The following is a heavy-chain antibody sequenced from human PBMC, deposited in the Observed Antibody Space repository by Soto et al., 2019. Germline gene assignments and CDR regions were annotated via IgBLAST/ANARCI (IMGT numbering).Heavy chain of an antibody. D-gene: IGHD3-22*01. CDR1: GFTFSSYW. J-gene: IGHJ4*02. Sequence: PGGSLRLSCAASGFTFSSYWMHWVRQAPGKGLVWVSRINSDGSSTSYADSVKGRFTISRDNAKNTLYLQMNSLRAEDTAVYYCARDPRWAYDSSGYYYVPFEDYWGQGTLVTVSS. CDR2: INSDGSST. CDR3: ARDPRWAYDSSGYYYVPFEDY. V-gene: IGHV3-74*01.